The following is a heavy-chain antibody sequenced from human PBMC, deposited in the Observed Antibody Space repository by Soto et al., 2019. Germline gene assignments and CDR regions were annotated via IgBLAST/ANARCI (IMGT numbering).Heavy chain of an antibody. V-gene: IGHV2-5*02. CDR1: GFSLSNSGVG. CDR2: IYWDNDR. Sequence: QITLKESGPTLVEPTQTLTLTCSFSGFSLSNSGVGVGWFRQAPGKALECLGIIYWDNDRRYNPSLKDRLSITKTTSKNQVVVTMTYMEPVDTGTYYCAHRASYSVSWDVGWFDSWGQGTPVTVS. J-gene: IGHJ5*01. D-gene: IGHD3-10*01. CDR3: AHRASYSVSWDVGWFDS.